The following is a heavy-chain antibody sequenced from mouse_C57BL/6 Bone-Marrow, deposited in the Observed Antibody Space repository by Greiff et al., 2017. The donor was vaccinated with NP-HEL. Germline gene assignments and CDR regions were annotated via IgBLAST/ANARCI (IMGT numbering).Heavy chain of an antibody. CDR3: AREDY. J-gene: IGHJ2*01. Sequence: VKLMESGAELARPGASVKMSCKASGYTFTSYTMHLVKQRPGQGLEWIGYINPSSGYTKSNQKFKDKDTLTADKSSSTAYMQLSSLTSEDSAVYYCAREDYWGQGTTLTVSS. CDR1: GYTFTSYT. CDR2: INPSSGYT. V-gene: IGHV1-4*01.